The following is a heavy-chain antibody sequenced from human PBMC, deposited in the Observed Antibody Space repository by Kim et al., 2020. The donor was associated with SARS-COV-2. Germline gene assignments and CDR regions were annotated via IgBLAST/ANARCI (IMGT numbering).Heavy chain of an antibody. V-gene: IGHV3-23*01. J-gene: IGHJ6*02. Sequence: GRFTISRDNSKNTLYLQMNSRRAEDTAVYYCAKDGKWELLIYYDYGMDVWGQGTTVTVSS. CDR3: AKDGKWELLIYYDYGMDV. D-gene: IGHD1-26*01.